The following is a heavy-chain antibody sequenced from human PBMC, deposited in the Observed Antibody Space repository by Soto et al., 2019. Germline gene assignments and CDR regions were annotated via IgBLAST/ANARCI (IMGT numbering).Heavy chain of an antibody. CDR3: ARRLQWQLRPLDS. V-gene: IGHV3-11*01. J-gene: IGHJ4*02. Sequence: GGSLRLSCAASGFTFSDSYMAWIRQAPGKGLEWVSYISSTAIYYADSVKGRFTISRDNAKNSLYLQMNGLRAEDTATYYCARRLQWQLRPLDSWGRGTLVTVSS. CDR1: GFTFSDSY. CDR2: ISSTAI. D-gene: IGHD6-19*01.